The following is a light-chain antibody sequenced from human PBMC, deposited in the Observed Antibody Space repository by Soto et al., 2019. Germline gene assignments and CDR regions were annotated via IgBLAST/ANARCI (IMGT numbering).Light chain of an antibody. V-gene: IGLV2-23*03. CDR1: SSDVGSYNL. CDR2: EGS. Sequence: QSVLTQPASVSGSPGQSITISCTGTSSDVGSYNLVSWYQQHPGKAPKLMIYEGSKRPSGVSNRFSDSKSGNTASLTISGLQAEDEADYYCCSYEGSGTFVFGTGTKVTVL. CDR3: CSYEGSGTFV. J-gene: IGLJ1*01.